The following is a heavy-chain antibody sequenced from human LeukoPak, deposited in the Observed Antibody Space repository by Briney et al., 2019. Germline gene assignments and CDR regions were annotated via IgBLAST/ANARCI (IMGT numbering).Heavy chain of an antibody. CDR2: INAGNGNT. V-gene: IGHV1-3*01. CDR1: GYTFTSYA. D-gene: IGHD3-22*01. Sequence: ASVKVSCKASGYTFTSYAMHWVRQAPGQRLEWMGWINAGNGNTKYSQKFQGRVTITRDTSASTAYMELSSLRSEDTAEYYCTRDLSGHYSIDYWGQGTLVTVSS. J-gene: IGHJ4*02. CDR3: TRDLSGHYSIDY.